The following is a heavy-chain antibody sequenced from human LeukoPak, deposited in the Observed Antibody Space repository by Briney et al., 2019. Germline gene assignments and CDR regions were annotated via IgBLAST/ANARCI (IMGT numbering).Heavy chain of an antibody. Sequence: PRGSLTLSCAASGLTFSNYWISWDHQGPGKGVERVANIKHDGSEKYYIDSVKGRFTISRDNAKNSVYLQMNRLRAEDTAVYYCARENHDYGDREFMDVWGKGTTVTVSS. J-gene: IGHJ6*03. V-gene: IGHV3-7*01. D-gene: IGHD4-17*01. CDR1: GLTFSNYW. CDR3: ARENHDYGDREFMDV. CDR2: IKHDGSEK.